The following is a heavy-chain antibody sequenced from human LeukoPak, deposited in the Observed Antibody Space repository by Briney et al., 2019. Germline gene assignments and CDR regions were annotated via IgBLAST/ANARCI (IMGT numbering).Heavy chain of an antibody. Sequence: GASVKVSCKASGYTFTTYAMNWVRQAPGQGLEWMGWINTNTGNPTYAQGFTGRFVFSLDTSVSTAYLQISNLKAEDTAVYYCARAISTWIQLWSINWFDPWGQGTLVTVSS. J-gene: IGHJ5*02. CDR3: ARAISTWIQLWSINWFDP. CDR2: INTNTGNP. V-gene: IGHV7-4-1*02. D-gene: IGHD5-18*01. CDR1: GYTFTTYA.